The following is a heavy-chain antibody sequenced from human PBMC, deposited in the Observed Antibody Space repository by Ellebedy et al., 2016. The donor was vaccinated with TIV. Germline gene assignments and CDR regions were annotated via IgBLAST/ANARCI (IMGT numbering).Heavy chain of an antibody. D-gene: IGHD5-18*01. Sequence: GGSLRLXXKGSGYSFTSYWIGWVRQMPGKGLEWMGIIYPGDSDTRYSPSFQGQVTISADKSISTAYLQWSSLKASDTAMYYCARVGADSYGYSGVGSYWGQGTLVTVSS. CDR1: GYSFTSYW. CDR3: ARVGADSYGYSGVGSY. CDR2: IYPGDSDT. V-gene: IGHV5-51*01. J-gene: IGHJ4*02.